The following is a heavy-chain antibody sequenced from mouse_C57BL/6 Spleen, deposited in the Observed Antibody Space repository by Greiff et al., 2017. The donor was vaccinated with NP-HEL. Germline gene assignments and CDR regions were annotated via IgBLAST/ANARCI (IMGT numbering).Heavy chain of an antibody. D-gene: IGHD1-1*01. CDR3: AGSSLAY. V-gene: IGHV5-6*01. Sequence: EVHLVESGGDLVKPGGSLKLSCAASGFTFSSYGMSWVRQTPDKRLEWVATISSGGSYTYYPDSVKGRFTIPRDNAKNTLYLQMSSLKSEDTAMYYCAGSSLAYWGQGTLVTVSA. CDR2: ISSGGSYT. CDR1: GFTFSSYG. J-gene: IGHJ3*01.